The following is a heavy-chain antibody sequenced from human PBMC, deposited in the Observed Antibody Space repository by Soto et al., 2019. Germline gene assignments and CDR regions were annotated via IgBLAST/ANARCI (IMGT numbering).Heavy chain of an antibody. CDR1: GFTFRNYW. V-gene: IGHV3-74*02. CDR3: ARGDCVGGSCYSLAGSFYYYMDA. Sequence: EVQLVGSGGGLVQPGGSLRLSCAASGFTFRNYWMYWVRQAPGQGLEWVSRINSDGSVSSYADSVKGRLTISRDNVKNTLYLLMDSLRAEDTAVYYCARGDCVGGSCYSLAGSFYYYMDAWGKGTTVTVFS. J-gene: IGHJ6*03. CDR2: INSDGSVS. D-gene: IGHD2-15*01.